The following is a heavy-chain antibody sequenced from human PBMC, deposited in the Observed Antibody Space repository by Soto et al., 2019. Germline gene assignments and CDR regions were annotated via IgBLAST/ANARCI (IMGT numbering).Heavy chain of an antibody. D-gene: IGHD1-26*01. CDR2: ISGSSSTI. V-gene: IGHV3-48*02. Sequence: EVNLVESGGGLVQPGGSLRLSCAASGFTFTSYSMNWVRQAPGKGLEWVSYISGSSSTIFYVDSVKGRFTISRDNAKNSLHLQMNSLKDADTAVYYCAREGRGASDAFDIWGQGTMVTVSS. CDR3: AREGRGASDAFDI. CDR1: GFTFTSYS. J-gene: IGHJ3*02.